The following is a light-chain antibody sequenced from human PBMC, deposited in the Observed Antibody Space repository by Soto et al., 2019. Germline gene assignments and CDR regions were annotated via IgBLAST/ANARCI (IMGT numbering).Light chain of an antibody. Sequence: QAVVTQPLSASGTPGQTVTISCSGSYANSGSHSVNWYQHVPGTAPKLLIYGTNNRPSAIPDRFSGCQSGTSASLAISVLQSGDEADSYCAPWDDYVDVPVFGGGTKVTVL. CDR1: YANSGSHS. CDR3: APWDDYVDVPV. J-gene: IGLJ3*02. CDR2: GTN. V-gene: IGLV1-44*01.